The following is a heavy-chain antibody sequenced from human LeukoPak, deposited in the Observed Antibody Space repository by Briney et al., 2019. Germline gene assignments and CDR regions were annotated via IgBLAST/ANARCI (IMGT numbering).Heavy chain of an antibody. CDR3: ARSSATVVTGDYFDY. CDR1: GYTFTSYG. CDR2: ISAYNGNT. V-gene: IGHV1-18*01. J-gene: IGHJ4*02. Sequence: ASVKVSCKASGYTFTSYGISWVRQAPGQGLEWMGWISAYNGNTNYAQKLQGRVTMTTDTSTSTAYMELRSLRSDDTAVYYCARSSATVVTGDYFDYWGQGTLVTVSS. D-gene: IGHD4-23*01.